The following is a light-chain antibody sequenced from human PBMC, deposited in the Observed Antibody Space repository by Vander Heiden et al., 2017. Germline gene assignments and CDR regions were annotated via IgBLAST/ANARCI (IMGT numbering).Light chain of an antibody. J-gene: IGKJ2*01. CDR3: QQYGSSPPYT. CDR1: QSVSSNN. CDR2: GAS. Sequence: EIVLTQSPGTLSLSPGERATLSCRASQSVSSNNLAWYQQKSGQAPRLLIYGASNRVTGIPSKFSGSGSGTDFTLTVSGLEPEDSAVYYCQQYGSSPPYTFGQGTKLEI. V-gene: IGKV3-20*01.